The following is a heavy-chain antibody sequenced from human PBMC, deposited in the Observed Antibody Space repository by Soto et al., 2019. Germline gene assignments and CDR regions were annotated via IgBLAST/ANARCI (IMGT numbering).Heavy chain of an antibody. CDR1: GFTFSSYA. Sequence: EVPLLESGGGLVQPGGSLRLSCAASGFTFSSYAMSWVRQAPGKGLEWVSAISGSGGSTYYADSVKGRFTISRDNSNNTLYLHMNSLRAEDTAVYYCAKASGWFGEFDYWGQGTLVTVSS. V-gene: IGHV3-23*01. CDR3: AKASGWFGEFDY. D-gene: IGHD3-10*01. CDR2: ISGSGGST. J-gene: IGHJ4*02.